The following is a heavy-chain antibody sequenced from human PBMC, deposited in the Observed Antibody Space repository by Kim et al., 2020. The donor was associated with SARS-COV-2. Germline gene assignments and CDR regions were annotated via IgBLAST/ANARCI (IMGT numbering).Heavy chain of an antibody. J-gene: IGHJ4*02. D-gene: IGHD6-19*01. CDR2: IYYSGST. CDR3: ARAPGSGWEPLDY. V-gene: IGHV4-59*01. CDR1: GGSISSYY. Sequence: SETLSLTCTVSGGSISSYYWSWIRQPPGKGLEWIGYIYYSGSTNYNPSLKSRVTISVDTSKNQFSLKLSSVTAADAAVYYCARAPGSGWEPLDYWGQGTLVTVSS.